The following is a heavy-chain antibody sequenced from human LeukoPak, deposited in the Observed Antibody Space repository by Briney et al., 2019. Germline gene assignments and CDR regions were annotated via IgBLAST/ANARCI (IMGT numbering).Heavy chain of an antibody. Sequence: SETLSLTCAVSGGSISSSNWWSWVRQPPGKGLEWIGEIYHSGSTNYNPSLKSRVTISVDKSKNQFSLKLSSVTAADTAVYYCGGSSGWYYFDYWGQGTLVTVSS. CDR3: GGSSGWYYFDY. J-gene: IGHJ4*02. CDR1: GGSISSSNW. V-gene: IGHV4-4*02. CDR2: IYHSGST. D-gene: IGHD6-19*01.